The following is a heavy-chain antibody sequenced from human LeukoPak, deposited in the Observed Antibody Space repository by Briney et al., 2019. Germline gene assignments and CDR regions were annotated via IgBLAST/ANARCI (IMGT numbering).Heavy chain of an antibody. V-gene: IGHV4-34*01. D-gene: IGHD3-10*01. Sequence: SETLSLTCAVYGGSFSGYYWSWIRQPPGKVLEWIGEINHSGSTNYNPSLKSRVTISVDTSKNQFSLKLSSVTAADTAVYYCARQRTYYLGSGTYYDIWGQGTMVTVSS. CDR2: INHSGST. CDR1: GGSFSGYY. J-gene: IGHJ3*02. CDR3: ARQRTYYLGSGTYYDI.